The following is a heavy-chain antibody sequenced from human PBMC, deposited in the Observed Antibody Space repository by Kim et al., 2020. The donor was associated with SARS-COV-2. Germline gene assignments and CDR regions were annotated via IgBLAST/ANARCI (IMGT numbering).Heavy chain of an antibody. CDR3: VKRIPGSGGLDV. V-gene: IGHV3-13*01. CDR1: GFTVSTYD. D-gene: IGHD3-10*01. CDR2: IGVADDT. J-gene: IGHJ6*02. Sequence: GGSLRLSCAPSGFTVSTYDLHWVRQVTGKGLEWLSAIGVADDTYYADSVKGRFTISRENDKNSLFLQMNSLRAGDTAVYYCVKRIPGSGGLDVWGQGTTVTVSS.